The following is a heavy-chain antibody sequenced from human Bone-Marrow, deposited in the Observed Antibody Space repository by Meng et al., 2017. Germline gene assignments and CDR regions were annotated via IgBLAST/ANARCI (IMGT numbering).Heavy chain of an antibody. D-gene: IGHD5-24*01. CDR3: ARLGWLQSYYYYGMDV. J-gene: IGHJ6*02. CDR2: INSDGSST. CDR1: GFTFSSYW. Sequence: GESLKISCAASGFTFSSYWMHWVRQAPGKGLVWVSRINSDGSSTSYADSVKGRFTISRDNAKNTLYLQMNSLRAEDTALYYCARLGWLQSYYYYGMDVWGQGTTVTVS. V-gene: IGHV3-74*01.